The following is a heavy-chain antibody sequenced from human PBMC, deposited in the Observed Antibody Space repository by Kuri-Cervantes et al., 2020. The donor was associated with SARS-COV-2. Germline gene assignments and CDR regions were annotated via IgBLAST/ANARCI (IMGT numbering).Heavy chain of an antibody. D-gene: IGHD2-8*01. CDR3: ARDHTPTEGIVLMVYAMHQNWFDP. CDR1: GYTFTYRR. CDR2: MNPNNGNT. V-gene: IGHV1-18*04. J-gene: IGHJ5*02. Sequence: ASVKVSCKASGYTFTYRRLHWVRQATGQGLEWMGWMNPNNGNTNYAQKLQGRVTMTTDTSTSTAYMELRSLRSDDTAVYYCARDHTPTEGIVLMVYAMHQNWFDPWGQGTLVTVSS.